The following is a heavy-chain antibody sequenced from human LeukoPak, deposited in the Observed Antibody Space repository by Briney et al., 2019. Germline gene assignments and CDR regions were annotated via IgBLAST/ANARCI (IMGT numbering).Heavy chain of an antibody. D-gene: IGHD5-24*01. CDR3: ARAGPPDGYSSNYFDY. V-gene: IGHV3-66*02. J-gene: IGHJ4*02. Sequence: EGSLRLSCQPPGFTVSSTYMSWFRQLQGKGLGWVSVIYIVVSPYYADTVKGGFTISRDNSKKTLYLQMNSLRAAATPVYYCARAGPPDGYSSNYFDYWGEGTLVTVPS. CDR1: GFTVSSTY. CDR2: IYIVVSP.